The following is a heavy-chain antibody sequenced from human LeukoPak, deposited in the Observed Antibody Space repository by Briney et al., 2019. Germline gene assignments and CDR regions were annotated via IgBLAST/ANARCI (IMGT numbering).Heavy chain of an antibody. CDR3: ATARTLRVTTSFDY. V-gene: IGHV3-23*01. Sequence: GGSLRLSCEISGFTFSSYAMNWVRQGPGKGLEWVSAVSGSGGTTYYADSVKGRFTVSRDNPKNTLYLQMDSLTADDTAVYYCATARTLRVTTSFDYWGQGALVTVSS. D-gene: IGHD4-11*01. CDR2: VSGSGGTT. CDR1: GFTFSSYA. J-gene: IGHJ4*02.